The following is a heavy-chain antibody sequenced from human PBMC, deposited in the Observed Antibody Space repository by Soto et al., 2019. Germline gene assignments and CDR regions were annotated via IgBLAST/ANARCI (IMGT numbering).Heavy chain of an antibody. CDR2: ISYDGSNK. CDR3: AKDGCSGCSCYSGDDLYNWFYP. D-gene: IGHD2-15*01. V-gene: IGHV3-30*18. Sequence: QVQLVESGGGVVQPGRSLRLSCAASGFTFSSYGMHWVRQAPGKGLEWVAVISYDGSNKYYADSVKGRFTISRDNSKNTLYLQMNSLRAEDTAVYYCAKDGCSGCSCYSGDDLYNWFYPWGQGTLVTVSS. J-gene: IGHJ5*02. CDR1: GFTFSSYG.